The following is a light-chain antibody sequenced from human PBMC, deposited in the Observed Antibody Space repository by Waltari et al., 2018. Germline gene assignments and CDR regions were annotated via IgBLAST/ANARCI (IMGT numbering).Light chain of an antibody. Sequence: QSVLTQPPSASGTPGQRVTISCSGTYSNVGNNVLNWYQQLPGTVPKLLIYRNDQRPSGVPDRFSGSKSGTSASLAISGLRSEDEADYFCASWDDSPNGRWVFGGGTKVTVL. CDR2: RND. V-gene: IGLV1-44*01. CDR1: YSNVGNNV. CDR3: ASWDDSPNGRWV. J-gene: IGLJ3*02.